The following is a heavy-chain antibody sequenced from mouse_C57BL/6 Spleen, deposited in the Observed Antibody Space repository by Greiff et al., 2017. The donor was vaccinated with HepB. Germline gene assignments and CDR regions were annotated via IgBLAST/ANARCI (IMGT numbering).Heavy chain of an antibody. Sequence: EVQLVESGGDLVKPGGSLKLSCAASGFTFSSYGMSWVRQTPDKRLEWVATISSGGSYTYYPDSVKGRFTISRDTAKNTLYLQMSSLKSEDTAMYYCARRRDYYGSSLYYFDYWGQGTTLTVSS. CDR2: ISSGGSYT. CDR1: GFTFSSYG. CDR3: ARRRDYYGSSLYYFDY. V-gene: IGHV5-6*01. D-gene: IGHD1-1*01. J-gene: IGHJ2*01.